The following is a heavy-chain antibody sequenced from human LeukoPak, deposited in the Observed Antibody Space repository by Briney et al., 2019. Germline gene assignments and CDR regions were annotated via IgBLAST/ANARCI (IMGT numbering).Heavy chain of an antibody. CDR2: INPNSGGT. CDR3: ARGHTMVRGAIGPFQH. D-gene: IGHD3-10*01. Sequence: VASVKVSCKASGYTFTGYYMHWVRQAPGQGLEWMGWINPNSGGTNYAQNFQGRVTMTRDTSISTAYMELSRLRSDDTAVYYCARGHTMVRGAIGPFQHWGQGTLVTVSS. V-gene: IGHV1-2*02. J-gene: IGHJ1*01. CDR1: GYTFTGYY.